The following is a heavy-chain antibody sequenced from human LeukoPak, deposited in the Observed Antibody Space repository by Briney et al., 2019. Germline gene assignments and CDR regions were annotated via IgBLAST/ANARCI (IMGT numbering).Heavy chain of an antibody. CDR1: GFTFRNYG. CDR2: ISYDGTKK. D-gene: IGHD3-16*01. J-gene: IGHJ2*01. CDR3: ARDADTTTRNWYFDL. V-gene: IGHV3-30*03. Sequence: GGSLRLSCAPSGFTFRNYGIHWVRQAPGKGLEWVAAISYDGTKKFYSDSGEGRFTISRDNSMNTLYLQINSLRAEDTALYFCARDADTTTRNWYFDLWGRGTLLTVSS.